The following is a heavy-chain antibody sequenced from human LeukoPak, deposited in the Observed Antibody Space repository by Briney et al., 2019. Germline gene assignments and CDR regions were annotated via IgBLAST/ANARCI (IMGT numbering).Heavy chain of an antibody. CDR1: GFTFSTYR. CDR3: AKRGGYDYGSHVDH. J-gene: IGHJ4*02. D-gene: IGHD5-18*01. Sequence: GGSLRLSCTTSGFTFSTYRMAWVRQAPGKGLEWVSSISGSGANTNYADSVKGRLTISRDSSNNTLYLHMDRLRVDDTAVYFCAKRGGYDYGSHVDHWGQGALVTVSA. V-gene: IGHV3-23*01. CDR2: ISGSGANT.